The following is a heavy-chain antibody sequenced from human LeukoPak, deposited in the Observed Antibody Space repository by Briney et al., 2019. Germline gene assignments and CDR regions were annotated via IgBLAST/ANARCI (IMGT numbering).Heavy chain of an antibody. CDR3: ARHGPAPDYGDYGPALDNWFDP. CDR2: IYPGDSDT. D-gene: IGHD4-17*01. J-gene: IGHJ5*02. V-gene: IGHV5-51*01. Sequence: GGSLRLSCKGSGYSFTSYWIGWVRQMPGKGLEWMGIIYPGDSDTRYSPSFQGQVTISADKSISTAYLQWSSPKASDTAMYYCARHGPAPDYGDYGPALDNWFDPWGQGTLVTVSS. CDR1: GYSFTSYW.